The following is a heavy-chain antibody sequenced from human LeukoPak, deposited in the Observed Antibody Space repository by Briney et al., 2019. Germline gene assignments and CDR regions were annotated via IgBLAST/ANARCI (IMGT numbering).Heavy chain of an antibody. CDR3: ARSPRPCSSTSCYAKTADGAFDI. CDR1: GYSISSGYY. Sequence: SETLSLTCAVSGYSISSGYYWGWIRQPPGKGLEWIGSIYHSGNIYYNPSLKSRVTISVDTSKNQFSLNLSSVTAADTAVCYCARSPRPCSSTSCYAKTADGAFDIWGQGTMVTVSS. CDR2: IYHSGNI. J-gene: IGHJ3*02. V-gene: IGHV4-38-2*01. D-gene: IGHD2-2*01.